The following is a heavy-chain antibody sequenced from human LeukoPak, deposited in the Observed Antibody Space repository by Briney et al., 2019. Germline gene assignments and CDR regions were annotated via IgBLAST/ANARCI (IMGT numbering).Heavy chain of an antibody. Sequence: QPGGSLRLPCAASGFTFSSYSMNWVSQAPGKGLEWVSYISSSSSAIYYADSVKGRFTISRDNAKNSLYLQMNSLRAEDTAIYYCTRVGYIDEGIDYWGQGTLVTVSS. V-gene: IGHV3-48*01. CDR2: ISSSSSAI. J-gene: IGHJ4*02. CDR3: TRVGYIDEGIDY. CDR1: GFTFSSYS. D-gene: IGHD5-24*01.